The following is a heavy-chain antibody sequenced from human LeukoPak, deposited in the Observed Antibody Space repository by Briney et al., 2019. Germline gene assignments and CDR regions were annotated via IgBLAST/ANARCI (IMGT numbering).Heavy chain of an antibody. V-gene: IGHV3-23*01. CDR3: ALIVATMGNFDY. J-gene: IGHJ4*02. CDR1: GFTFSSYA. D-gene: IGHD5-12*01. CDR2: IGGSGGST. Sequence: GGSLRLSCAASGFTFSSYAMSWVRQAPGKGLEWVSAIGGSGGSTYYADSVKGRFTISRDNSKNTLYLQMNSLRAEDTAVYYCALIVATMGNFDYWGQGTLVTVSS.